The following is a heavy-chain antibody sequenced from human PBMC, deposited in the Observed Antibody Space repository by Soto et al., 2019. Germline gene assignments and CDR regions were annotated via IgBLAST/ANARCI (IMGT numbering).Heavy chain of an antibody. CDR1: GFTFSSYS. Sequence: GGSLRLSCAASGFTFSSYSMNWVRQAPGKGLEWVSSISSSSSYIYYADSVKGRSTISRDNAKNSLYLQMNSLRAEDTAVYYCARSSGYDLNPFDYWGQGTLVTVSS. D-gene: IGHD5-12*01. CDR3: ARSSGYDLNPFDY. J-gene: IGHJ4*02. V-gene: IGHV3-21*01. CDR2: ISSSSSYI.